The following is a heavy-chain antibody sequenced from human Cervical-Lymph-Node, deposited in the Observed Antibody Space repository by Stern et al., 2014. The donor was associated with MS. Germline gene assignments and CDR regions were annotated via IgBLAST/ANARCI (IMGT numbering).Heavy chain of an antibody. CDR1: GGTFRNYA. CDR2: TLPLFGKP. CDR3: ASPLTATSVPFGYYGMDV. D-gene: IGHD4-17*01. V-gene: IGHV1-69*01. J-gene: IGHJ6*02. Sequence: VQLVESGAEVKKPGSSVKVSCKASGGTFRNYATSGVRPAPGQGLEWMGGTLPLFGKPNYAQKFQGRVTITADESTSTAYMDLSSLRSEDTAVYYCASPLTATSVPFGYYGMDVWGQGTTVTVS.